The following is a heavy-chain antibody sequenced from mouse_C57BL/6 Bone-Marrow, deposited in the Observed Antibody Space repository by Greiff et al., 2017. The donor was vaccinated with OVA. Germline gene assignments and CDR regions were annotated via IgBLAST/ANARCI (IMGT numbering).Heavy chain of an antibody. Sequence: QVQLQQPGAELVKPGASVKLSCKASGYTFTSYWMHWVKQRPGQGLEWIGMIHPNSGSTNYNEKFKSKATLTVDKSSSTAYMQLSSLTSEDSAVYNCARSRWEYGYDDGFESWGQGTTLTVSS. V-gene: IGHV1-64*01. CDR1: GYTFTSYW. CDR3: ARSRWEYGYDDGFES. D-gene: IGHD2-2*01. CDR2: IHPNSGST. J-gene: IGHJ2*01.